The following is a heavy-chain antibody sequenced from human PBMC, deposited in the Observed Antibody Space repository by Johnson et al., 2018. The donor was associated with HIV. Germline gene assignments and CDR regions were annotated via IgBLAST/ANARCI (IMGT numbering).Heavy chain of an antibody. D-gene: IGHD1-1*01. CDR3: AKATTGSDAFDI. CDR2: IYSGGNT. V-gene: IGHV3-66*02. Sequence: VQLVESGGGLVQPGGSLRLSCAASGFTVSNNFMNWVRQAPGKGLEWVSLIYSGGNTYYADSVKGRFTISRDNSKNTLYLQMNSLRAEDTAVYYCAKATTGSDAFDIWGQGTMVTVSS. J-gene: IGHJ3*02. CDR1: GFTVSNNF.